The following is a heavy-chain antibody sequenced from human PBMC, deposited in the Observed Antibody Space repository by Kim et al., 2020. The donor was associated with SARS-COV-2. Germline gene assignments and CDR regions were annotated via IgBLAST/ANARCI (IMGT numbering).Heavy chain of an antibody. CDR1: GYTFTGYY. D-gene: IGHD6-6*01. J-gene: IGHJ4*02. CDR2: INPNSGVT. V-gene: IGHV1-2*06. Sequence: ASVKVSCKASGYTFTGYYIHWVRQAPGQGLEWMGRINPNSGVTNYAQKFQGRVTMTGDTSISTAYMELSRLRSDDTAVYYCTRFEYSSSHYDYWGQGTLDTVSS. CDR3: TRFEYSSSHYDY.